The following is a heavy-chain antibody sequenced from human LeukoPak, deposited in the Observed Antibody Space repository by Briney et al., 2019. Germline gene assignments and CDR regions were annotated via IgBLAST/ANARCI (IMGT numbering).Heavy chain of an antibody. V-gene: IGHV4-59*01. CDR3: ARGTGLFDY. CDR1: GGSISSYY. D-gene: IGHD2-8*02. J-gene: IGHJ4*02. Sequence: SETLSLTCTVSGGSISSYYWSWIRQPPGKGLEWIGYIYYSGSTNYNPSLKSRVTISVDTSKNQFSLKLSSVTAADTAVYYCARGTGLFDYWGQGTLVTVSS. CDR2: IYYSGST.